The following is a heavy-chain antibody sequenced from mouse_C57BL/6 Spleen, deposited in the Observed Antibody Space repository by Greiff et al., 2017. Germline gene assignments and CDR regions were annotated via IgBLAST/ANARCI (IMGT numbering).Heavy chain of an antibody. CDR2: INPNNGGT. J-gene: IGHJ2*01. Sequence: VQLQQSGPELVKPGASVKISCKASGYTFTDYYMNWVKQSHGKSLEWIGDINPNNGGTSYNQKFKGKATLTVDKSSSTAYMELRSLTSEDSAVYYCAREEGFPRDYFDYWGQGTTLTVSS. CDR1: GYTFTDYY. V-gene: IGHV1-26*01. CDR3: AREEGFPRDYFDY.